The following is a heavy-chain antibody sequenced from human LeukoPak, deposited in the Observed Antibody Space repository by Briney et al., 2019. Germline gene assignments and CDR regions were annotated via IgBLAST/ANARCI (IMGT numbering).Heavy chain of an antibody. V-gene: IGHV4-39*01. D-gene: IGHD3-10*01. CDR3: ASRSTSGSGSYLY. Sequence: SETLSLTCTVSGDSICSSSFYWDWIRQPPGKGLEWIGSIFYGGSTYYNPSLRSRVTISVDTSKNQFSLRLSSVTAADTAVYYCASRSTSGSGSYLYWGQGTLVTVSS. CDR2: IFYGGST. J-gene: IGHJ4*02. CDR1: GDSICSSSFY.